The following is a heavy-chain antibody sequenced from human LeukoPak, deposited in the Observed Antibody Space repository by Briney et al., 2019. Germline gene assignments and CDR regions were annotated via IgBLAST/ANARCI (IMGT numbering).Heavy chain of an antibody. CDR1: GFTFSSYG. Sequence: GGSLRLSCAASGFTFSSYGMSWVRQAPGKGLEWVSYISSSGSTIYYADSVKGRFTISRDNAKNSLYLQMNSLRAEDTAVYYCAKALWFGNIDYWGQGTLVTVSS. D-gene: IGHD3-10*01. CDR3: AKALWFGNIDY. J-gene: IGHJ4*02. CDR2: ISSSGSTI. V-gene: IGHV3-48*04.